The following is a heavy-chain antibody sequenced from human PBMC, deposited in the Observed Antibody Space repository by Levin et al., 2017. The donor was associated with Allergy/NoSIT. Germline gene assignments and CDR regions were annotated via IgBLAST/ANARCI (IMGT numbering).Heavy chain of an antibody. V-gene: IGHV4-59*01. CDR3: ARATRSSLIHYFDY. CDR2: VSYSGST. J-gene: IGHJ4*02. D-gene: IGHD6-13*01. CDR1: GASISSFY. Sequence: SETLSLTCTVSGASISSFYWSWIRQPPGKGLEWIGYVSYSGSTNYNPSLKSRVTMSVDTSKNQLSLKLISVTTADTAVYYCARATRSSLIHYFDYWGQGSLVTVSS.